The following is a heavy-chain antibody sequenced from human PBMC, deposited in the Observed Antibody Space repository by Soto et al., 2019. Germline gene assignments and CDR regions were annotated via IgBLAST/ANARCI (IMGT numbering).Heavy chain of an antibody. J-gene: IGHJ4*02. V-gene: IGHV1-69*04. Sequence: SVKVSCKASGGTFRNYPINCVRQAPGQGLEWMGSIFPLTDIPDYAQNFQARLTISADKSTSTAYMELSSLTSDDTAMYFCARGPLVVLNYFESWGQGTLVTVSS. CDR2: IFPLTDIP. CDR1: GGTFRNYP. CDR3: ARGPLVVLNYFES.